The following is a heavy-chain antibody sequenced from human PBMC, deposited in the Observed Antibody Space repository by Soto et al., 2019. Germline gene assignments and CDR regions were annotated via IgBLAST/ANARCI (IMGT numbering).Heavy chain of an antibody. J-gene: IGHJ3*02. CDR2: ISGSGGST. Sequence: PGGSLRLSCAASGFTFSSYAMSWVRQAPGKGLEWVSAISGSGGSTCYADSVKGRFTISRDNSKNTLYLQMNSLRAEDTAVYYCAKAVPVIVVVVAAIGAFDIWGQGTMVTVAS. V-gene: IGHV3-23*01. D-gene: IGHD2-15*01. CDR3: AKAVPVIVVVVAAIGAFDI. CDR1: GFTFSSYA.